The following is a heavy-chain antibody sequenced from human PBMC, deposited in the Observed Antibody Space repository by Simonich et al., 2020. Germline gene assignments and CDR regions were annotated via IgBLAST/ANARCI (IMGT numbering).Heavy chain of an antibody. V-gene: IGHV1-2*02. D-gene: IGHD6-25*01. Sequence: QVQLVQSGAEVKKPGASVKVSCKASGYTFTGYYMHWVRQAPGQGLEGMRGINPNSGGTNYAQKCQGRVTMTRDTSISTAYMELSRLRSDDTAVYYCARGGLGHWYFDLWGRGTLVTVSS. J-gene: IGHJ2*01. CDR2: INPNSGGT. CDR3: ARGGLGHWYFDL. CDR1: GYTFTGYY.